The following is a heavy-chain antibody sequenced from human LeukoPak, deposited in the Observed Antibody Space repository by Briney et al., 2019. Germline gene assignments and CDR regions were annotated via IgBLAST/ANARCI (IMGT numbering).Heavy chain of an antibody. Sequence: SETLSLTCTVSGYSISSGYSWGWIRQPPGKGLEWIGSIYHSGSTYYNPSLKSRVTISVDTSKNQFSLKLSSVTAADTAVYYCARGLRFLEWLFGTPDYWGQGTLVTVSS. CDR3: ARGLRFLEWLFGTPDY. D-gene: IGHD3-3*01. CDR1: GYSISSGYS. J-gene: IGHJ4*02. CDR2: IYHSGST. V-gene: IGHV4-38-2*02.